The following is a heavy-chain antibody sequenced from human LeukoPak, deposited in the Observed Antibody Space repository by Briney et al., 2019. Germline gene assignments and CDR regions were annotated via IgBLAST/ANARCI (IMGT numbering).Heavy chain of an antibody. CDR2: INHSGST. J-gene: IGHJ4*02. CDR1: GGSFSGYY. CDR3: ARVRSRYSSSWLYY. V-gene: IGHV4-34*01. D-gene: IGHD6-13*01. Sequence: PSETLSLTCAVYGGSFSGYYWSWIRHPPGKGLEWIGEINHSGSTNYNPSLKSRVTISVDTSKNQFSLKLSSVTAADTAVYYCARVRSRYSSSWLYYWGQGTLVTVSS.